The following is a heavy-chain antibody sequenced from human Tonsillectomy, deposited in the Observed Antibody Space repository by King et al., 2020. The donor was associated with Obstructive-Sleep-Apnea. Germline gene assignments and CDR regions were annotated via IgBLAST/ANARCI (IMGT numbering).Heavy chain of an antibody. J-gene: IGHJ4*02. Sequence: QLVQSGAEVKKPGSSVKVSCKASGGTFSSYAISWVRQAPGQGLEWMGGIIPILGIANYAQKFQGRVTITADKSTSTAYMELSSRRYEDTAVYYCARDPIDGSSPEVDYWGQGTLVTVSS. D-gene: IGHD6-6*01. CDR3: ARDPIDGSSPEVDY. CDR1: GGTFSSYA. CDR2: IIPILGIA. V-gene: IGHV1-69*04.